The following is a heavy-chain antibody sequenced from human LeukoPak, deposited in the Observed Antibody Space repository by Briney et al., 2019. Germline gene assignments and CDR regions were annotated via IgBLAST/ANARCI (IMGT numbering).Heavy chain of an antibody. CDR2: IDSSSSYI. V-gene: IGHV3-21*01. J-gene: IGHJ4*02. CDR1: GFTFSSYA. CDR3: VREYPDLFDY. Sequence: PGGSLRLSCAASGFTFSSYAMNWVRQAPGKGLEWVSSIDSSSSYIFYRDSVKGRFTISRDNAKNSLFPQMNSLRAEDTAVYYCVREYPDLFDYWGQGTLVAVSS.